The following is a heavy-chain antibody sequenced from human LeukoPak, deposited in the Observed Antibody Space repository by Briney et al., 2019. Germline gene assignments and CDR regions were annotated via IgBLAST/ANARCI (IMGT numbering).Heavy chain of an antibody. Sequence: ASVKVSCKASGYTFTGYYMHWVRQAPGRGLEWMGWINPKSGGTNYAQKFQGRVTMTRDTSISTTYMELSRLRSDDTAVYYCARDLGVSGWYAPPLGYFDYWGQGTLVTVSS. CDR1: GYTFTGYY. CDR2: INPKSGGT. V-gene: IGHV1-2*02. D-gene: IGHD6-19*01. CDR3: ARDLGVSGWYAPPLGYFDY. J-gene: IGHJ4*02.